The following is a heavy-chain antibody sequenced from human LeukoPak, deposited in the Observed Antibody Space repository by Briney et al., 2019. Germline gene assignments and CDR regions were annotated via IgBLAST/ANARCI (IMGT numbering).Heavy chain of an antibody. CDR1: GGSVNYYY. Sequence: SETLSLTCTVSGGSVNYYYWSWIRQPPGKGLEWIGYISHSGTTNYDPSLESRLSISVVTSNNQFSLRLSSVTAADTAVYYCARLLTSGRQVGGILRSYWFDSWGQGTLVTVSS. D-gene: IGHD1-14*01. CDR2: ISHSGTT. V-gene: IGHV4-59*08. CDR3: ARLLTSGRQVGGILRSYWFDS. J-gene: IGHJ5*01.